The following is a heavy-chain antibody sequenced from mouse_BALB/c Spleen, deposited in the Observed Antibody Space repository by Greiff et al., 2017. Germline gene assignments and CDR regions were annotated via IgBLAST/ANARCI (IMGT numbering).Heavy chain of an antibody. V-gene: IGHV6-3*01. CDR3: TVMTTAIMDY. CDR1: GFTFSSYW. J-gene: IGHJ4*01. D-gene: IGHD1-2*01. Sequence: EVKLQESGGGLVQPGGSMKLSCVASGFTFSSYWMSWVRQSPEKGLEWVAEIRLKSDNYATHYAESVKGKFTISRDDSKSRLYLQMNSLRAEDTGIYYCTVMTTAIMDYWGQGTSVTVSS. CDR2: IRLKSDNYAT.